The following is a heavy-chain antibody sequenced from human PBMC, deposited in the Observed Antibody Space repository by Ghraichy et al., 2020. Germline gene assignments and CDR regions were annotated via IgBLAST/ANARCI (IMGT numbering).Heavy chain of an antibody. D-gene: IGHD1-26*01. CDR3: AKALKVRATYSVSHV. J-gene: IGHJ4*02. CDR1: GFTFSTYA. CDR2: ITGSGGST. V-gene: IGHV3-23*01. Sequence: GGSLRLSCAASGFTFSTYAMSWVRQAPGKGLEWVSAITGSGGSTYYADSVKGRFTISRDNSKNTLYLQVNSLRAEDTAVYYCAKALKVRATYSVSHVWGRVTPVTLS.